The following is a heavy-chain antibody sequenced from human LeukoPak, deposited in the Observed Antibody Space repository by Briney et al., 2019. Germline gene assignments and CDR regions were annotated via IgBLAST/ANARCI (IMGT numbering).Heavy chain of an antibody. CDR2: FYYSGST. Sequence: SETLSLTCTVSGDSVSSSSYYWGWIRQPPGKGLEWIGHFYYSGSTYYNPSLKSRVTISVDTSKNQFSLKLSSVTAADTAVYYCARLGARLPLGYFDYWGQGTLVTASS. V-gene: IGHV4-39*01. J-gene: IGHJ4*02. CDR3: ARLGARLPLGYFDY. CDR1: GDSVSSSSYY. D-gene: IGHD5-12*01.